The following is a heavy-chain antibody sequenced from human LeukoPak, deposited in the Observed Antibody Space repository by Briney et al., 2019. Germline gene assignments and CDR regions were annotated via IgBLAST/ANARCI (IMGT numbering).Heavy chain of an antibody. CDR2: IYPGDSDT. CDR3: ARRQLMYYYDSSGYRADAFDI. D-gene: IGHD3-22*01. J-gene: IGHJ3*02. V-gene: IGHV5-51*01. CDR1: GYSFTSYW. Sequence: GESLKISCKGSGYSFTSYWIDWVRPMPGKGLEWMGIIYPGDSDTRYSPSFQGQVTISADKSISTAYLQWSSLKASDTAMYYCARRQLMYYYDSSGYRADAFDIWGQGTMVTVSS.